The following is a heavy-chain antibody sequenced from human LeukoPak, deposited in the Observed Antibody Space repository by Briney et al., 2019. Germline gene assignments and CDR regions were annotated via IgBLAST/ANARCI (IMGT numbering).Heavy chain of an antibody. V-gene: IGHV1-18*01. Sequence: ASVKVSCKASGYTFTSYGISWVRQAPGQGLEWMGWISAYNGNTNYAQKLQGRVTMTTDTSTSTAYMELRSLRSDDTAVYYCAIDWYYYDSSGGSGINAFDIWGQGTMVTVSS. CDR2: ISAYNGNT. J-gene: IGHJ3*02. D-gene: IGHD3-22*01. CDR3: AIDWYYYDSSGGSGINAFDI. CDR1: GYTFTSYG.